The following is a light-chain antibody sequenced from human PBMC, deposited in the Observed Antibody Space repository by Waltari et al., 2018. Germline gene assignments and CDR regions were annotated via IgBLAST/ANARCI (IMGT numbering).Light chain of an antibody. J-gene: IGLJ2*01. CDR1: TLATFY. V-gene: IGLV3-19*01. Sequence: SFELTQDPAVSVVLGQTVTITCRGRTLATFYANWYQQKPGQAPILVFAGRNDRPSGIPDRFSGSNSRNTASLTITGAQAEDEAAYYCNSRDTSGHHVVFGGGTNLTVL. CDR2: GRN. CDR3: NSRDTSGHHVV.